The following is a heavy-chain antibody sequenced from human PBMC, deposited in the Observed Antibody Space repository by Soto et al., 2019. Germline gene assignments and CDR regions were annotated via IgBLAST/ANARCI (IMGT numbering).Heavy chain of an antibody. V-gene: IGHV3-33*01. CDR1: GFTFSSYG. J-gene: IGHJ6*02. CDR3: ARAEQWLPYGMDA. CDR2: IWYDGSNK. D-gene: IGHD6-19*01. Sequence: GGSLRLSCAASGFTFSSYGMHWARQAPGKGLEWVAVIWYDGSNKYYADSVKGRFTISRDNSKNTLYLQMNSLRAEDTAVYYCARAEQWLPYGMDAWGQGTTVTVSS.